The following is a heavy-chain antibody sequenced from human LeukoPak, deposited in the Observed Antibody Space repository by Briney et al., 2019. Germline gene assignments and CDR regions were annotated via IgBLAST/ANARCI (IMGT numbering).Heavy chain of an antibody. CDR1: GFTFSSYG. D-gene: IGHD1-26*01. Sequence: GGSLRLSCAASGFTFSSYGMHWVRQAPGKGLEWVAVISYDGSNKYYADSVKGGFTISRDKSKNTLYLQMNSLRAEDTAVYYCAKEGTAWRHSGSYLDFDYWGQGTLVTVSS. J-gene: IGHJ4*02. CDR2: ISYDGSNK. V-gene: IGHV3-30*18. CDR3: AKEGTAWRHSGSYLDFDY.